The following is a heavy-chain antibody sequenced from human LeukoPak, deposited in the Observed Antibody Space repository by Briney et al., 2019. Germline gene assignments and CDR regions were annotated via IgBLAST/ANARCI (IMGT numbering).Heavy chain of an antibody. V-gene: IGHV1-2*02. CDR2: INPNSGGT. CDR3: ARQTTYYYDSSGSRRGEAFDI. D-gene: IGHD3-22*01. Sequence: GASVKVSCKASGYTFTGHYMHWVRQAPGQGLEWMGWINPNSGGTNYAQKFQGRVTMTRDTSISTAYMELSRLRSDDTAVYYCARQTTYYYDSSGSRRGEAFDIWGQGTMVTVSS. J-gene: IGHJ3*02. CDR1: GYTFTGHY.